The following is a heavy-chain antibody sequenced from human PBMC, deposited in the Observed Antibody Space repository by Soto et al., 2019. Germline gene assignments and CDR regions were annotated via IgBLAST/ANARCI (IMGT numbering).Heavy chain of an antibody. CDR1: GFSVSSNY. CDR2: IYDGGST. D-gene: IGHD2-8*01. CDR3: EGTNLEALDI. Sequence: HPGGSLRLSCAASGFSVSSNYMSWVRQAPGKGLEWVSVIYDGGSTYYADSVKGRFTISRDSFKNTLYLQMDSLRVEDTAVYYCEGTNLEALDIWGQGTMVTVS. J-gene: IGHJ3*02. V-gene: IGHV3-66*01.